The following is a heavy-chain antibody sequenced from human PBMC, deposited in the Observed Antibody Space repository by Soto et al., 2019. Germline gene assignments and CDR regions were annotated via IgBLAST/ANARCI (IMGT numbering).Heavy chain of an antibody. CDR2: ISSSGGRT. CDR1: GFTFSNSA. V-gene: IGHV3-23*01. J-gene: IGHJ4*02. CDR3: AQVHGFSGFNCYIVDS. D-gene: IGHD2-15*01. Sequence: EVQLLESGGGLAQPGGSLRLSCVGSGFTFSNSAMSWVRHVPGKALEWPAGISSSGGRTNYADSVKGRFTISRDNSKDTLYLQMYSLRAEDTALYYCAQVHGFSGFNCYIVDSLGPGVLVTVAA.